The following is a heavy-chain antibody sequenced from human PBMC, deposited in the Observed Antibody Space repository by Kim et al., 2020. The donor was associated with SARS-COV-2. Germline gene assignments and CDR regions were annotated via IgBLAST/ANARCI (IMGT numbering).Heavy chain of an antibody. CDR2: IWYDGSNK. CDR1: GFTFSSYG. Sequence: LSLTCAASGFTFSSYGMHWVRQAPGKGLEWVAVIWYDGSNKYYADSVKGRFTISRDNSKNTLYLQMNSLRAEDTAVYYCAKALNGYTLDYWGQGTLVTVSS. J-gene: IGHJ4*02. CDR3: AKALNGYTLDY. D-gene: IGHD3-9*01. V-gene: IGHV3-33*06.